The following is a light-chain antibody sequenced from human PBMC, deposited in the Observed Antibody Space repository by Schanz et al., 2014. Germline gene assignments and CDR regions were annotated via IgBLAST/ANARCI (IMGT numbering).Light chain of an antibody. V-gene: IGKV1-39*01. Sequence: DIQMTQSPSSLSASVGDRVTMTCRASQTISNYVTWYQHKPGKAPKFLIYAASSLHSGVPSRFSGSGSGTEFTLTITSLQPDDFATYYCQHETFGQGTKLEIK. CDR2: AAS. CDR1: QTISNY. CDR3: QHET. J-gene: IGKJ2*01.